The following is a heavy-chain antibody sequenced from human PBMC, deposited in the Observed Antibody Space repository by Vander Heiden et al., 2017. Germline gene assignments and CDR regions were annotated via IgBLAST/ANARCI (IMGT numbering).Heavy chain of an antibody. D-gene: IGHD3-10*01. Sequence: QLQLQESGPGLVKPSETLSLTGSVSGGSISSSSYYWGWIRQPPGKGLEWIGSIYYSGSTYYNPSLKRRVSIAVDTSKNQFSLKLSSVTAAETAVYYCARLPLYINVGGPTENDAFDIWGQGTMVTVYS. CDR3: ARLPLYINVGGPTENDAFDI. J-gene: IGHJ3*02. CDR1: GGSISSSSYY. V-gene: IGHV4-39*01. CDR2: IYYSGST.